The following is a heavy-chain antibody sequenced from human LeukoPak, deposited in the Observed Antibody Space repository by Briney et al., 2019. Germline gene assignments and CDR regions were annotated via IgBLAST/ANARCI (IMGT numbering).Heavy chain of an antibody. J-gene: IGHJ4*02. CDR3: ARDVSSTPNWEFDY. V-gene: IGHV1-2*06. CDR1: GYTFADHF. CDR2: INANSGGT. D-gene: IGHD1-26*01. Sequence: ASVKVSCKTSGYTFADHFIHWVRQAPGQGLEYMGRINANSGGTEYQQKFQGRVTMTRDMSISTVYMEINWLISDDTAIYYCARDVSSTPNWEFDYWGQGTTVTVSS.